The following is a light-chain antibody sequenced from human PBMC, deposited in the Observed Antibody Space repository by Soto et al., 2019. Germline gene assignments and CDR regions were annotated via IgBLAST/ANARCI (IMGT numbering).Light chain of an antibody. CDR2: GAS. Sequence: EIVLTQSAGTLSLSPGARATLSCRASQSVSSSYLAWYQRKPGQAPRLLIYGASSRATGIPDRFTASGSGTDFTVTISRLEPEDFAVYYCQQFDTSPWTFGQGTKVDIK. CDR3: QQFDTSPWT. CDR1: QSVSSSY. V-gene: IGKV3-20*01. J-gene: IGKJ1*01.